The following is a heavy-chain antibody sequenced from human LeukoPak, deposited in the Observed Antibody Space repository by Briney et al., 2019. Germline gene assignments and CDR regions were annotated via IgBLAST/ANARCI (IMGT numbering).Heavy chain of an antibody. CDR2: ISSSSSYI. J-gene: IGHJ4*02. Sequence: GGSLRLSCAASGFTFSSYSMNWVRQAPGKGLEWVSSISSSSSYIYYADSVKGRFTISRDNAKNSLYLQMNSLRAGDTAVYYCARVLHKRNYDSSVYYGYWGQGTLVTVSS. CDR1: GFTFSSYS. V-gene: IGHV3-21*01. CDR3: ARVLHKRNYDSSVYYGY. D-gene: IGHD3-22*01.